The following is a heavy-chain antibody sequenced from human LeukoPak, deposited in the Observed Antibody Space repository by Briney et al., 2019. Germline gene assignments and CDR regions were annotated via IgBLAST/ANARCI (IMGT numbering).Heavy chain of an antibody. V-gene: IGHV1-18*01. Sequence: ASVKVSCKASGYTFTSYGISWVRQAPGQGLEWMGWISACNGNTNYAQKLQGRVTMTTDTSTSTAYMELRSLRSDDTAVYYCARDLSSRYYDSSGYSDYWGQGTLVTVSS. CDR3: ARDLSSRYYDSSGYSDY. J-gene: IGHJ4*02. D-gene: IGHD3-22*01. CDR1: GYTFTSYG. CDR2: ISACNGNT.